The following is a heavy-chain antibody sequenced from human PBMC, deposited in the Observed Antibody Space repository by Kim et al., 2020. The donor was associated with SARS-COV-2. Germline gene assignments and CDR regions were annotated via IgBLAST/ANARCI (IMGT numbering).Heavy chain of an antibody. CDR1: GFPGSVFSDAW. V-gene: IGHV3-15*01. CDR2: ILSQRGNGET. D-gene: IGHD1-26*01. CDR3: VWQTRLSGSFW. Sequence: GGSLRLSCAASGFPGSVFSDAWMTWVRQIPGKGLEWVGRILSQRGNGETVYAPPVKGRFIMSRDESKETLYLQMNSLEIEDTAVYYCVWQTRLSGSFWWGQGALVTVSS. J-gene: IGHJ4*02.